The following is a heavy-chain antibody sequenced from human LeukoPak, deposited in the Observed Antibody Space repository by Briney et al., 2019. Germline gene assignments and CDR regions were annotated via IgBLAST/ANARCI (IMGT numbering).Heavy chain of an antibody. CDR3: ARVWPHNWFDP. V-gene: IGHV1-18*04. CDR2: ISAYNGNT. Sequence: GASVKVSCKASGYTFTGYYMHWVRQAPGQGLEWMGWISAYNGNTNYAQKLQGRVTMTTDTSTSTAYMELRSLRSDDTAVYYCARVWPHNWFDPWGQGTLVTVSS. CDR1: GYTFTGYY. D-gene: IGHD3-16*01. J-gene: IGHJ5*02.